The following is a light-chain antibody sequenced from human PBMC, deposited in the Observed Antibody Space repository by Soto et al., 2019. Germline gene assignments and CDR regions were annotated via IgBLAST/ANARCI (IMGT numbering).Light chain of an antibody. V-gene: IGLV2-14*03. J-gene: IGLJ1*01. Sequence: QSVLTQPASVSGSPGQSISISCTGTSSDIGGYKFVSWYQQHPGKAPKLIMYDVSSRPSGVSNRFSGSKSGNTASLTISGLQAEDEADYYCSSYTSINLYVFGAGTKVTVL. CDR1: SSDIGGYKF. CDR2: DVS. CDR3: SSYTSINLYV.